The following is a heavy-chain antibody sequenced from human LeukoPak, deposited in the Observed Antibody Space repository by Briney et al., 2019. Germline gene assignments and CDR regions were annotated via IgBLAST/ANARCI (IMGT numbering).Heavy chain of an antibody. D-gene: IGHD1-26*01. J-gene: IGHJ4*02. CDR1: GFVFSIYT. Sequence: PGGSLRLSCSASGFVFSIYTMYWVRQAPGKGPEYVSTISGSGNGVSIYYADSVKGRFTISRDDSKSILYLQMNGLRSEDTAVYYCVEDFGRIRGTPDSWGQGTLVTVSS. CDR3: VEDFGRIRGTPDS. CDR2: ISGSGNGVSI. V-gene: IGHV3-64D*06.